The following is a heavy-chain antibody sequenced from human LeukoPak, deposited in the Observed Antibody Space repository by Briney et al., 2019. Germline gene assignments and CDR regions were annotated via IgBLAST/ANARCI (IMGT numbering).Heavy chain of an antibody. D-gene: IGHD3-22*01. CDR1: GGPFSRLA. CDR3: ARDSSGYPVGYFEH. J-gene: IGHJ1*01. CDR2: IIPVYGTP. Sequence: APVKVSCTASGGPFSRLAFSWVRQAPGQGLEWMGGIIPVYGTPNYAQSFQGRVTITTDDSTSTGYMELSSLTSEDTAIYYCARDSSGYPVGYFEHWGQGTLVTVSS. V-gene: IGHV1-69*05.